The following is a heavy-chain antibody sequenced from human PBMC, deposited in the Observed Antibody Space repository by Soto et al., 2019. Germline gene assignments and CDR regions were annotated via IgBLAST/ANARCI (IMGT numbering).Heavy chain of an antibody. Sequence: QVQLVQSGAEVKKRGSSVKVSCKASGGTFSSYAISWVRQAPGQGLEWMGGIIPIFGTANYAQKFQGRVTITADESTSTAYMELSSLRSEDTAVYYCATNPKGVTMVRGVYDYWGQGTLVTVSS. J-gene: IGHJ4*02. CDR2: IIPIFGTA. D-gene: IGHD3-10*01. CDR1: GGTFSSYA. V-gene: IGHV1-69*01. CDR3: ATNPKGVTMVRGVYDY.